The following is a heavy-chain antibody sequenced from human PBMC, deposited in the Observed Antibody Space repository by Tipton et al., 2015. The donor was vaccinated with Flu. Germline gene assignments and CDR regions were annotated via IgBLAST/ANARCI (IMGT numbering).Heavy chain of an antibody. Sequence: GLVKPSETLSLTCTVSGGSISSYYWSWIRQPPGKGLEWIGYIYYSGSTNYNPSLKSRVTISVDTSKNQFSLKLSSVTAADTAVYYCARGAEKAYYDFWSGQGNDAFDIWGQGTMVTVSS. CDR2: IYYSGST. V-gene: IGHV4-59*01. CDR1: GGSISSYY. CDR3: ARGAEKAYYDFWSGQGNDAFDI. D-gene: IGHD3-3*01. J-gene: IGHJ3*02.